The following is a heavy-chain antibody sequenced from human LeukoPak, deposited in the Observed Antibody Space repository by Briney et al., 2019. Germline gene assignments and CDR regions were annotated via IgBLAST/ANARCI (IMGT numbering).Heavy chain of an antibody. D-gene: IGHD1-26*01. CDR3: ARSGWDPWH. Sequence: GGSLRLSCAASGFTFSRYWMAWVRQAPGKGLEWVASIKGDGSKIYYVDSVKGRITITRDNANNALFLQMNSLRAEDTGVYYCARSGWDPWHSGQGTLVTVSS. CDR1: GFTFSRYW. V-gene: IGHV3-7*04. CDR2: IKGDGSKI. J-gene: IGHJ4*02.